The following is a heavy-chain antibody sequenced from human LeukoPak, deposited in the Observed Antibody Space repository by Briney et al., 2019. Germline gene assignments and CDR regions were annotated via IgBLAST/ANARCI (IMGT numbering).Heavy chain of an antibody. CDR2: IYSGGST. Sequence: GGSLRLSCAASGFTVSSNYMSWVRQAPGKGLEWVSVIYSGGSTYYADSVKGRFTISRDNSKNTLYLQMNSLRAEDTAVYYCARDNDGSGSYIDYWGQGTLVTVSS. D-gene: IGHD3-10*01. CDR1: GFTVSSNY. CDR3: ARDNDGSGSYIDY. V-gene: IGHV3-53*01. J-gene: IGHJ4*02.